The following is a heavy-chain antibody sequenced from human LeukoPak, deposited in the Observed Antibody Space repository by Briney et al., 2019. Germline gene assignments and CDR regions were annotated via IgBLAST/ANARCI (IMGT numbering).Heavy chain of an antibody. J-gene: IGHJ6*02. V-gene: IGHV3-23*01. CDR2: ISSSGDNA. CDR3: AKYVLVGGGGMDV. CDR1: GLTFITYA. D-gene: IGHD1-26*01. Sequence: GGSLRLSLAPFGLTFITYAVNSVRQAPGKGLEWVSLISSSGDNAYYADSVRGRFTISRDKSKNTVSLQMNSLRGKHRAVQYCAKYVLVGGGGMDVWGQGTPVTVSS.